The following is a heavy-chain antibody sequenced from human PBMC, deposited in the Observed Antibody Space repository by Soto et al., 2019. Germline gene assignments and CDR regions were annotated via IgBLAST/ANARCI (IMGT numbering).Heavy chain of an antibody. J-gene: IGHJ6*02. CDR1: GFTFSSYG. Sequence: GGSLRLSCAASGFTFSSYGMHWVRQAPGKGLEWVAVIWYNGSDKKYAASVKGRFAISRDDSKSIAYLQMNSVTTEDTAVYYCARYTYTSRYNHYGMDVWGHGTTVTVSS. CDR2: IWYNGSDK. V-gene: IGHV3-33*01. CDR3: ARYTYTSRYNHYGMDV. D-gene: IGHD1-20*01.